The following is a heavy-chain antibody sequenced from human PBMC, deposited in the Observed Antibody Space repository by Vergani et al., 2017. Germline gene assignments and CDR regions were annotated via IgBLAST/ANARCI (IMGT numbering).Heavy chain of an antibody. CDR2: IIPIFGTA. CDR1: GGTFSSYA. V-gene: IGHV1-69*12. Sequence: QVQLVQSGAEVKKPGSSVKVSCKASGGTFSSYAISWVRQAPGQGLEWMGGIIPIFGTANYAQKFQGRVTITADESTSTAYMELSSLRSEDTAVYYCAGEAYCSSTSCYRRPPYYYYYYGMDVWGQGTTVTVSS. D-gene: IGHD2-2*01. CDR3: AGEAYCSSTSCYRRPPYYYYYYGMDV. J-gene: IGHJ6*02.